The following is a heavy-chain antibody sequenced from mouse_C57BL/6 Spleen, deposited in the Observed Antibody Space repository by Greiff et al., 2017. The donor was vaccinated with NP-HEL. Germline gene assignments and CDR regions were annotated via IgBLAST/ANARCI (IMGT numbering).Heavy chain of an antibody. J-gene: IGHJ2*01. V-gene: IGHV1-55*01. CDR1: GYTFTSYW. Sequence: VQLQQSGAELVKPGASVKMSCKASGYTFTSYWITWVKQRPGQGLEWIGDISPGSGSTNYNEKFKSKATLTVDTSSSTAYMQLSSLTSEDSAVYYCELYYERNFDYWGQGTTLTVSS. CDR2: ISPGSGST. CDR3: ELYYERNFDY. D-gene: IGHD2-4*01.